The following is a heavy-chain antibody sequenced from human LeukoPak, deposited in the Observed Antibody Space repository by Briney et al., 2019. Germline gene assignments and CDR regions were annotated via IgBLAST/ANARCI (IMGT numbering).Heavy chain of an antibody. CDR1: GFTFSIYG. V-gene: IGHV3-30*03. CDR3: ARGTMTTVTTRLFDY. D-gene: IGHD4-11*01. J-gene: IGHJ4*02. Sequence: GGSLRLSCAASGFTFSIYGMHWVRQAPGKGLEWVAVISYDGSEKHYTDSVQGRFTIFRDNSKNTLYLQLNSLRAEDTAVYYCARGTMTTVTTRLFDYWGQGTLVTVSS. CDR2: ISYDGSEK.